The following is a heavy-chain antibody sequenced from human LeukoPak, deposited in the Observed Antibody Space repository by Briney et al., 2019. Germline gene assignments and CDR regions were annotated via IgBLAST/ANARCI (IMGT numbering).Heavy chain of an antibody. CDR1: GFTFKNYA. D-gene: IGHD5-18*01. J-gene: IGHJ4*02. CDR2: ISGSGGST. V-gene: IGHV3-23*01. CDR3: AKELYSYGYCFDY. Sequence: GGSLRLSCTTSGFTFKNYAMSWVRQAPGKGLEWVSAISGSGGSTYYADSVKGRFTISRDNSKNTLYLQMNSLRAEDTAVYYCAKELYSYGYCFDYWGQGTLVTVSS.